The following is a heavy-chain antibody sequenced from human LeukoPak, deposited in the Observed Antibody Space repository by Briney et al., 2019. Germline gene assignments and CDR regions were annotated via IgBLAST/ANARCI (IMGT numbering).Heavy chain of an antibody. CDR3: ANPILPEVVVAVSDAFHI. D-gene: IGHD2-15*01. J-gene: IGHJ3*02. CDR1: GFTFSSYA. CDR2: ISGSGGST. Sequence: HPGGALRLSCAASGFTFSSYAMSWVRQAPGKGLEWVSAISGSGGSTYYADSVKGRFTISRDNSKNTLYLQMNSLRAEYTAVYYCANPILPEVVVAVSDAFHIWVQGTMVTVSS. V-gene: IGHV3-23*01.